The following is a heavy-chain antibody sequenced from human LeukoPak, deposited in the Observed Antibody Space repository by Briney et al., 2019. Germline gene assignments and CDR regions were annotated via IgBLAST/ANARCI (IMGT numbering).Heavy chain of an antibody. J-gene: IGHJ4*02. D-gene: IGHD5-24*01. CDR2: IYYSGST. CDR3: ARLGLIKPRDGYDYPFDY. CDR1: GGSISSYY. V-gene: IGHV4-59*01. Sequence: SETLSLTCTVSGGSISSYYWSWIRQPPGKGLEWIGYIYYSGSTNYNPSLKSRVTISVDTSKNQFSLKLSSVTAADTAVYYCARLGLIKPRDGYDYPFDYWGQGTLVTVSS.